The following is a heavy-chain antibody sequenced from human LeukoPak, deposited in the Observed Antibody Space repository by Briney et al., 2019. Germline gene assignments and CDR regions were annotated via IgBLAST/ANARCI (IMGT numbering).Heavy chain of an antibody. CDR2: ISSSGTST. CDR3: ARDRSMIVVVMPDAFDI. J-gene: IGHJ3*02. V-gene: IGHV3-21*01. Sequence: GGSLRLSCAASGFTFSSFSVNWVRQAPGKGLEWVSSISSSGTSTYYADSVKGRFTTSRDNAKNSLYLQMNSLRAEDTAVYYCARDRSMIVVVMPDAFDIWGQGTMVTVSS. D-gene: IGHD3-22*01. CDR1: GFTFSSFS.